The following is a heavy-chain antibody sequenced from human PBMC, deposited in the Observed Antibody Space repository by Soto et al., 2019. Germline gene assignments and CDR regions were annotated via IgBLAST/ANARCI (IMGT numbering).Heavy chain of an antibody. D-gene: IGHD3-16*02. CDR1: GFTFSSYA. CDR2: ISYDESNK. J-gene: IGHJ4*02. CDR3: AREILRLGELSLIGALDY. Sequence: QVQLVESGGGVVQPGRSLRLSCAASGFTFSSYAMHWVRQAPGKGLEWVAVISYDESNKYYADSVKGRFTISRDNSKNTLYLQMNSLRAEDTAVYYCAREILRLGELSLIGALDYWGQGTLVTVSS. V-gene: IGHV3-30-3*01.